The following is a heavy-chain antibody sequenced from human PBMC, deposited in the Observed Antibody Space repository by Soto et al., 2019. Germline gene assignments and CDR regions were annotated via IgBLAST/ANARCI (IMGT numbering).Heavy chain of an antibody. CDR1: GFTFSGSA. D-gene: IGHD2-8*02. CDR3: TRGHWWKFPTMDY. Sequence: PGGSLRLSCEASGFTFSGSAMHWVRQASGKGLEWVGRIRSKANSYATAYAASVTGRFTISRDDSKNTAYLHMNSLKTEDTPEYFCTRGHWWKFPTMDYWGQGTRGTVS. J-gene: IGHJ4*02. CDR2: IRSKANSYAT. V-gene: IGHV3-73*01.